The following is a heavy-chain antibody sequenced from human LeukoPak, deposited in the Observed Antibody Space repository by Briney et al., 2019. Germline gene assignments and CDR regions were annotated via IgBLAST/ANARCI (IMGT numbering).Heavy chain of an antibody. Sequence: GGSLRLSCAASGFTFSSYGMHWVRQAPGKGLEWVAFIRYDGSNKYYADSVKGRFTISRDNSKNTLYLQMNSLRAEDTAVYYCARGRYYYDSSGSDYWGQGTLVTVSS. CDR1: GFTFSSYG. CDR3: ARGRYYYDSSGSDY. J-gene: IGHJ4*02. D-gene: IGHD3-22*01. V-gene: IGHV3-30*02. CDR2: IRYDGSNK.